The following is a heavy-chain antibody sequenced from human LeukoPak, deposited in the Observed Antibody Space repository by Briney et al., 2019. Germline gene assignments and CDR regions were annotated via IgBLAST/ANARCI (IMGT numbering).Heavy chain of an antibody. CDR2: IYPGDSDT. CDR1: GYTFTSYW. V-gene: IGHV5-51*01. Sequence: GESLKIPGKGSGYTFTSYWIGWVREMPGKGLEWTGIIYPGDSDTRYSPSFQGQLNISADNPNHPVSLQWNSLNPSHTAIYFCARRLATTKGFDYWGQGTLVTVSS. CDR3: ARRLATTKGFDY. D-gene: IGHD6-19*01. J-gene: IGHJ4*02.